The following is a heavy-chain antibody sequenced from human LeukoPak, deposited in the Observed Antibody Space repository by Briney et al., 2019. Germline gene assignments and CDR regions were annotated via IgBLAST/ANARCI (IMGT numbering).Heavy chain of an antibody. D-gene: IGHD1/OR15-1a*01. V-gene: IGHV4-4*07. CDR2: IHTSGST. J-gene: IGHJ6*03. CDR3: ARDLGDSRTYYYYYYMDV. CDR1: GGSFSGYY. Sequence: SETLSLTCAVYGGSFSGYYWSWIRQPAGKGLEWIGRIHTSGSTNYNASLKSRVTMSVDMSKNQFSLKLSSVTAADTAVYYCARDLGDSRTYYYYYYMDVWGKGTTVTISS.